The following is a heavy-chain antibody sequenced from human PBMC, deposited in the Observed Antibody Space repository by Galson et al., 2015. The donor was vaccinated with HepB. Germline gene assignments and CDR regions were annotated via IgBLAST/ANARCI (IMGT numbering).Heavy chain of an antibody. Sequence: SETLSLTCAVYGGSISNYYWSWIRQPPGKGLEWIGWIYYSGSTNYNPSLKSRVTISVDTSKNQFSLKLSSVTAADTALYYCARLGYCSGGACHPDDWGQGTLVTVSS. V-gene: IGHV4-59*01. CDR2: IYYSGST. CDR1: GGSISNYY. J-gene: IGHJ4*02. CDR3: ARLGYCSGGACHPDD. D-gene: IGHD2-15*01.